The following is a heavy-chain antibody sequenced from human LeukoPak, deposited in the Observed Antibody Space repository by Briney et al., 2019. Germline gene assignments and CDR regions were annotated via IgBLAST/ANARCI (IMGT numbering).Heavy chain of an antibody. CDR3: ARINHSSGYYNWFDP. CDR2: IYTSGST. J-gene: IGHJ5*02. D-gene: IGHD3-22*01. CDR1: GGSISNYY. Sequence: SETLSLTCTVSGGSISNYYWSWVRQPAGKGLEWIGRIYTSGSTNYNPSLKSRVTMSVDTSKNQFSLKLNSVTAADTAVYYCARINHSSGYYNWFDPWGQGTLVTVSS. V-gene: IGHV4-4*07.